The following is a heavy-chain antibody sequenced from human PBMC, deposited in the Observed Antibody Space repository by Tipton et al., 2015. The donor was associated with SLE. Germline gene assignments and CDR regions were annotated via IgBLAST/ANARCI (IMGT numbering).Heavy chain of an antibody. D-gene: IGHD2-2*01. J-gene: IGHJ5*02. CDR2: IYYSGST. CDR1: GGSLSSSSYY. V-gene: IGHV4-39*01. CDR3: ARQRIVVVPAGWFDP. Sequence: TLSLTCTVSGGSLSSSSYYWGWIRQPPGKGLEWIGSIYYSGSTYYNPSLKSRVTISVDTSKNQFSLKLSSVTAADTAAYYCARQRIVVVPAGWFDPWGQGTLVTVSS.